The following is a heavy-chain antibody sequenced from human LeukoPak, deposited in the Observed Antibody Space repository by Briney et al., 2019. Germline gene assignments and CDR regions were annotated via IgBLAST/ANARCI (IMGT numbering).Heavy chain of an antibody. V-gene: IGHV4-4*07. J-gene: IGHJ3*02. Sequence: SETLSLTCTVSVDSISYHYWSWIRQPAGRGLEWIGRIYSSASANYNPSLKSRVTMSLDTSKNQFSLNLTSVTAADTAVYYCARVLFTEEDAFDIWGQGTMVTVSS. CDR3: ARVLFTEEDAFDI. CDR2: IYSSASA. CDR1: VDSISYHY.